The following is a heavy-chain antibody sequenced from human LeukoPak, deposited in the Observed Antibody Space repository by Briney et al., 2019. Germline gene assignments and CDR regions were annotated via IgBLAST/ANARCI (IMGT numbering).Heavy chain of an antibody. V-gene: IGHV1-18*01. CDR1: GYTFTSYG. CDR3: ARVRGGRSGSYFDY. Sequence: ASVKVSCKASGYTFTSYGISWVRQAPGQGLEWMGWISAYNGNTNYAQKLQGRVTMTTDASTSTAYMELRSLRSDDTAVYYCARVRGGRSGSYFDYWGQGTLVTVSS. J-gene: IGHJ4*02. D-gene: IGHD1-26*01. CDR2: ISAYNGNT.